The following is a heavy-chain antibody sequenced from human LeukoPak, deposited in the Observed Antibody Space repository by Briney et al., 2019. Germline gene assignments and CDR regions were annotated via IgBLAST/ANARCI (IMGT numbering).Heavy chain of an antibody. Sequence: PGRSLRLSCAASGFTFSSYAMHWVRQAPGKGLEWVAVISYDGSNKYYADSVKGRFTISRDNSKNTLYLQMNSLRAEDTAVYYCAKSIRGIADFDYWGQGTLVTVSS. CDR2: ISYDGSNK. V-gene: IGHV3-30*04. J-gene: IGHJ4*02. CDR3: AKSIRGIADFDY. CDR1: GFTFSSYA. D-gene: IGHD6-13*01.